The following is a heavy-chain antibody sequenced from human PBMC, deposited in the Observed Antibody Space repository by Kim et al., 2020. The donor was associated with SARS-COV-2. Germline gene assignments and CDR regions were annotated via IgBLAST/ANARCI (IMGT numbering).Heavy chain of an antibody. J-gene: IGHJ4*02. CDR3: SSHNHPPSIRYFVPPYYFDY. CDR2: IDPSDSYT. Sequence: GESLKISCKGSGYSFTSYWISWVRQMPGKGLEWMGRIDPSDSYTNYSPSFQGHVTIPADKSISPAYLQWSSLKASDTAMYYCSSHNHPPSIRYFVPPYYFDYWGAGALVTVSS. V-gene: IGHV5-10-1*01. D-gene: IGHD3-9*01. CDR1: GYSFTSYW.